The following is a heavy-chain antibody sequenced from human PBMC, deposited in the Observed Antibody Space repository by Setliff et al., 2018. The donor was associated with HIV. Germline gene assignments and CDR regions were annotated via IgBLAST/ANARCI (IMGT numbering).Heavy chain of an antibody. CDR2: IIPIFGTA. J-gene: IGHJ6*04. D-gene: IGHD2-15*01. Sequence: ASVKVSCKASGGTFSSYAISWVRQAPGQGLEWMGRIIPIFGTANYAQKFQGRVTITADTSTSTAYMELNSLKSEDTAVYYCARDSRDIVVVIAPEPEPYYYYGMDVWGEGTTVTVSS. CDR1: GGTFSSYA. CDR3: ARDSRDIVVVIAPEPEPYYYYGMDV. V-gene: IGHV1-69*06.